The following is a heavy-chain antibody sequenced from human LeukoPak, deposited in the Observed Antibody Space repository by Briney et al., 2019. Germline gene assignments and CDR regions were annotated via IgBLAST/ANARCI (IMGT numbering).Heavy chain of an antibody. CDR3: ARDGDKVPAAFKGGKGWFDP. CDR1: GYTFTSYG. V-gene: IGHV1-18*01. J-gene: IGHJ5*02. CDR2: ISAYNGNT. Sequence: ASVKVSCKASGYTFTSYGISWVRQAPGQGLEWMGWISAYNGNTNYAQKLQGRVTMTTDTSTSTAYMELRSLRSDDTAVYYCARDGDKVPAAFKGGKGWFDPWGQGTLVTVSS. D-gene: IGHD2-2*01.